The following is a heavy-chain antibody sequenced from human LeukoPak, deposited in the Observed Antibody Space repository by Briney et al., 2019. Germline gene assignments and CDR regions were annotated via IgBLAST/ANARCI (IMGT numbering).Heavy chain of an antibody. CDR1: GGSISSDY. V-gene: IGHV4-59*08. CDR2: IYYGGIA. D-gene: IGHD5-24*01. J-gene: IGHJ4*02. CDR3: ARRHHNWDY. Sequence: SETLSLTCTVSGGSISSDYWSWIRQPPGKGLEWIGYIYYGGIANYTPSLKSRVTISLDTSKSQFSLKLNSVTAADTAVYYCARRHHNWDYWGQGTLVTVSS.